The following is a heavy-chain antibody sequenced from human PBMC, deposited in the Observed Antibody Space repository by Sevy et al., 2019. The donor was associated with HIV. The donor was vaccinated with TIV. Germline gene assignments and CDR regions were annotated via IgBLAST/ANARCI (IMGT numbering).Heavy chain of an antibody. CDR1: GYTLTELS. D-gene: IGHD3-22*01. CDR2: FDPEDGET. CDR3: ATLTYYYDSSGYPAPITYYYGMDV. J-gene: IGHJ6*02. Sequence: ASVKVSCKVSGYTLTELSMHWVRQAPGKGLEWMGGFDPEDGETIYAQKFQGRVTMTEDTSTDTAYMELSSLRSEDTAVYYCATLTYYYDSSGYPAPITYYYGMDVWGQGTTVTVSS. V-gene: IGHV1-24*01.